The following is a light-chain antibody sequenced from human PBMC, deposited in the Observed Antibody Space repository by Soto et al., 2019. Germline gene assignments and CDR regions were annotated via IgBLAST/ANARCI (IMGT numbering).Light chain of an antibody. J-gene: IGKJ1*01. Sequence: DIQMTQSPSTLSASVGDRVTITCRASQSVGTWLAWYQQKPGKAPKLLIYKASGLESGVPSRFTGSGSGTEFTLTISSLQPDDFATYYCQQYNTFSWTFGRGTKVDI. CDR3: QQYNTFSWT. CDR1: QSVGTW. V-gene: IGKV1-5*03. CDR2: KAS.